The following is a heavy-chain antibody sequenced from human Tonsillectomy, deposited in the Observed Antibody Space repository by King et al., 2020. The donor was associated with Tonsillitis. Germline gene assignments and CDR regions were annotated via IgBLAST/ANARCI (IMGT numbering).Heavy chain of an antibody. Sequence: FTLKESGPALVKPTQTLTLTCTFSGFSLSTSGMCVSWIRQPPGKALEWLARIDWDDDKNYSTSLKTRLTISKDTSKNQVVLTMTNMDPVDTATYYCARSTQWLDAFDIWGQGTMVTVSS. D-gene: IGHD6-19*01. CDR2: IDWDDDK. V-gene: IGHV2-70*15. J-gene: IGHJ3*02. CDR3: ARSTQWLDAFDI. CDR1: GFSLSTSGMC.